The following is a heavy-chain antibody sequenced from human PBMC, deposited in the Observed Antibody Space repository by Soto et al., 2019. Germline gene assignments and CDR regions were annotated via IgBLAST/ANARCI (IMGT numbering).Heavy chain of an antibody. CDR1: GFTFSSYA. V-gene: IGHV3-23*01. CDR2: ISGSGGST. CDR3: AKGRIAAAGNTYWLYYYYGMDV. Sequence: GGSLRLSCAASGFTFSSYAMSWVRQAPGKGLEWVSSISGSGGSTYHADSVKGRFTISRDTSKNTLYLQMNSLRADDTAVYYCAKGRIAAAGNTYWLYYYYGMDVWGQGTTVPVSS. J-gene: IGHJ6*02. D-gene: IGHD6-13*01.